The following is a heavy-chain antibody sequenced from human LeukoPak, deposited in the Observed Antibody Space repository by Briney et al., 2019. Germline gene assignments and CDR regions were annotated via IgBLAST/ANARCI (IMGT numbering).Heavy chain of an antibody. V-gene: IGHV3-23*01. D-gene: IGHD1-26*01. CDR2: ISGSGGST. CDR1: GFTFSSYA. CDR3: EKAVVGATTFDY. J-gene: IGHJ4*02. Sequence: GGSLRLSCAASGFTFSSYAMSWVRQAPGKGLEWVSAISGSGGSTYYADSVKGRFTISRDNSKNTLYLQMNSLRAEDTAVYYCEKAVVGATTFDYWGQGTLVTVSS.